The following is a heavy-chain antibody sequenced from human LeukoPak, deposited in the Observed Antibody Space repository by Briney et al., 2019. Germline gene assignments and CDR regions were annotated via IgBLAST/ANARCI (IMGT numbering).Heavy chain of an antibody. D-gene: IGHD2-15*01. CDR2: ILYEGSNK. V-gene: IGHV3-30*03. CDR1: GFIFSSYD. CDR3: GVRVVVPGTGRRPF. J-gene: IGHJ4*02. Sequence: GGSLRLSCAASGFIFSSYDMHWVRQAPGKGLEWVAVILYEGSNKNYADSVKGRVTISRDNSKNTLYLQMNSLRAEDTAVYYCGVRVVVPGTGRRPFWGQGTLVTVSS.